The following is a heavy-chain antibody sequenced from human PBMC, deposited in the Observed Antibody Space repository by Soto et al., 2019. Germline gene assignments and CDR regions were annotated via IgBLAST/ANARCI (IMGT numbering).Heavy chain of an antibody. V-gene: IGHV4-4*02. CDR1: GGSISSSNW. CDR2: IYHSGST. J-gene: IGHJ5*02. Sequence: QVQLQESGPGLVKPSGTLSLTCAVSGGSISSSNWWSWVRQPPGKGLEWIGEIYHSGSTNYNPSLKSRVTLSVDKSKNQFSLKLSSVTAADTAVYYCARAMIRFLTPNWFDPWGQGTLVTVSS. D-gene: IGHD3-3*01. CDR3: ARAMIRFLTPNWFDP.